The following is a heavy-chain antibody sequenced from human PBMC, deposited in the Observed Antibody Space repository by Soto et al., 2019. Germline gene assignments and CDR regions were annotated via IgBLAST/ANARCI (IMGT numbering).Heavy chain of an antibody. D-gene: IGHD3-16*02. CDR3: ARYYYSGYDQWVLGELSLPRDY. J-gene: IGHJ4*02. CDR2: IYYSGST. CDR1: GGSISSSSYY. V-gene: IGHV4-39*01. Sequence: QLQLQESGPGLVKPSETLSLTCTVSGGSISSSSYYWGWIRQPPGKGLEWIGSIYYSGSTYYNPSLKSRVTIPVDTSKNQFSLKLSSVTAADTAVYYCARYYYSGYDQWVLGELSLPRDYWGQGTLVTVSS.